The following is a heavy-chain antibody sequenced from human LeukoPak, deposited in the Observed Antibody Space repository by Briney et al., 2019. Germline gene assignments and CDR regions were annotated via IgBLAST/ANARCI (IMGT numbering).Heavy chain of an antibody. D-gene: IGHD3-10*01. Sequence: PSETLSLTCAVYGGSFSGYYWSWIRQPPGKGLEWIGEINHSGSTSYNPSLKSRVTISVDTSKNQFSLKLSSVTAADTAVYYCARGKLNFPKKKGLYYFDYWGQGTLVTVSS. CDR2: INHSGST. CDR1: GGSFSGYY. CDR3: ARGKLNFPKKKGLYYFDY. J-gene: IGHJ4*02. V-gene: IGHV4-34*01.